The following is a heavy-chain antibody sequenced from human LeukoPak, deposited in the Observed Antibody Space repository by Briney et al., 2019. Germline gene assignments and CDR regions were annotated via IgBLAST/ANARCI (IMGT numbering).Heavy chain of an antibody. CDR3: ARGGYYSGVDY. J-gene: IGHJ4*02. CDR2: IYYSGNT. Sequence: SETLSLTCTVSGGSISSYYWSWIRQPPGKGLEWIGYIYYSGNTNYNPSLKSRVTISVDTSKNQFSLKLSSVTAADTAVYYCARGGYYSGVDYWGQGTLVTVSS. V-gene: IGHV4-59*08. CDR1: GGSISSYY. D-gene: IGHD4-11*01.